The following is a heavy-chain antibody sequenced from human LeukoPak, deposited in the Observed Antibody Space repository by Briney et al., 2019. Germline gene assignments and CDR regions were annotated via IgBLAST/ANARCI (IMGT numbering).Heavy chain of an antibody. V-gene: IGHV4-38-2*01. D-gene: IGHD3-10*01. CDR1: GYSISSGYY. Sequence: PSETLSLTCAVSGYSISSGYYWGWIRQPPGKGLEWLGSIYHSGSTYYNPSLKSRVTISVDTSKNQFSLKLSSVTAADTAVYYCARVGYYGSGRVDAFDIWGQGTMVTVSS. J-gene: IGHJ3*02. CDR2: IYHSGST. CDR3: ARVGYYGSGRVDAFDI.